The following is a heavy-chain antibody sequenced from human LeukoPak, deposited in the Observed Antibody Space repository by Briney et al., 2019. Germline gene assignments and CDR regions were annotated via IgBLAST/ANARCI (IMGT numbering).Heavy chain of an antibody. CDR2: INPNSGGT. D-gene: IGHD1-1*01. CDR1: GYTFTGYY. J-gene: IGHJ4*02. Sequence: GASVMVSCKASGYTFTGYYMHWVRQVPGQGLEWMGWINPNSGGTNYAQKFQGRVTMTRDTSISTAYMELSRLRSDDTAVYYCARDQLGMAEFDYWGQGTLVTVSS. V-gene: IGHV1-2*02. CDR3: ARDQLGMAEFDY.